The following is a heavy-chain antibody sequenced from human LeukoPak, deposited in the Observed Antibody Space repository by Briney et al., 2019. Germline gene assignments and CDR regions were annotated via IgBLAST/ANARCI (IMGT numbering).Heavy chain of an antibody. Sequence: ASVKVSCKASGYIFTTYNMHWVRQAPGQGLEWMGVINPSGGSTSYAQRFQGRVTMTRDTSTSTVYMELSSLRSEDTAVYYCARACEYCGAPKGLYYYYGMDVWGQGTTVTVSS. CDR1: GYIFTTYN. CDR3: ARACEYCGAPKGLYYYYGMDV. V-gene: IGHV1-46*01. J-gene: IGHJ6*02. D-gene: IGHD2-21*01. CDR2: INPSGGST.